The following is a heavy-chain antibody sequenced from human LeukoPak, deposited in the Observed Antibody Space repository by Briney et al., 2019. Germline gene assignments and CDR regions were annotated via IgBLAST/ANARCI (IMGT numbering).Heavy chain of an antibody. Sequence: ASVKVSCKASGYTFTSYGISWVRQAPGQGLEWMGWISAYNGYTHFAQKFQGGVTMTRDMSTSTVYMELSSLRSEDTAVYYCARDLVASGWQPTYFDYWGQGTLVTVSS. CDR3: ARDLVASGWQPTYFDY. D-gene: IGHD6-19*01. CDR2: ISAYNGYT. V-gene: IGHV1-18*01. CDR1: GYTFTSYG. J-gene: IGHJ4*02.